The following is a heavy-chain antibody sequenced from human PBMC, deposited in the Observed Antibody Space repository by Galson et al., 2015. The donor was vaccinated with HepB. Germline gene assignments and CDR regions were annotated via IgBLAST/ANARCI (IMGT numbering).Heavy chain of an antibody. V-gene: IGHV1-18*04. J-gene: IGHJ3*02. CDR1: GYTFTSYG. D-gene: IGHD3-22*01. CDR2: ISAYNGNT. Sequence: SVKVSCKASGYTFTSYGISWVRQAPGRGLEWMGWISAYNGNTNYAQKLQGRVTMTTDTSTSTAYMELRSLRSDDTAVYYCARAAYYYDSSGYYSSGGAFDIWGQGTMVTVSS. CDR3: ARAAYYYDSSGYYSSGGAFDI.